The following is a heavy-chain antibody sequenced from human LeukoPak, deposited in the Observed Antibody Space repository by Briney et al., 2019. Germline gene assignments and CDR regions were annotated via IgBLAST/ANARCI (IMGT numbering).Heavy chain of an antibody. CDR2: INWNGGST. CDR1: GFTFDDYG. Sequence: PGGSLRLSCAASGFTFDDYGMSWVRQAPGKGLEWVSGINWNGGSTGYADSVKGRFTISRDNSKNTLYLQMNSLRAEDTAVYYCAKDYHDSSGYFRVPHVFDYWGQGTLVTVSS. J-gene: IGHJ4*02. D-gene: IGHD3-22*01. CDR3: AKDYHDSSGYFRVPHVFDY. V-gene: IGHV3-20*04.